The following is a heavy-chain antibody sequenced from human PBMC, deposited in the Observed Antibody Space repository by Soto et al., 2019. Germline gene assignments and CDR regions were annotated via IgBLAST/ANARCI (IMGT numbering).Heavy chain of an antibody. CDR3: ARALVGYTKVPFDQ. J-gene: IGHJ4*02. D-gene: IGHD1-26*01. V-gene: IGHV1-18*01. Sequence: ASVKVSCKASGYTFTTFGISWVRQAPGQGLEWVGWISANNGNTKYSQKFQGRVSLTTETSASTAYMELRSLRSDDTAVYFCARALVGYTKVPFDQWGQGTLVTVSS. CDR2: ISANNGNT. CDR1: GYTFTTFG.